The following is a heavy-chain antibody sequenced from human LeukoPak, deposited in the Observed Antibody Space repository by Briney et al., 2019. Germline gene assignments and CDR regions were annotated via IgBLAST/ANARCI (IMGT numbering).Heavy chain of an antibody. CDR1: GFTFSSYW. CDR2: INRDGSST. V-gene: IGHV3-74*01. Sequence: TGGSLRLSCAASGFTFSSYWMHWVRQVPGKGLVWVSRINRDGSSTSYAGSVKGRFTISRDNAKNSLYLQMNSLRAEDTAVYYCAELGITMIGGVWGKGTTVTISS. CDR3: AELGITMIGGV. J-gene: IGHJ6*04. D-gene: IGHD3-10*02.